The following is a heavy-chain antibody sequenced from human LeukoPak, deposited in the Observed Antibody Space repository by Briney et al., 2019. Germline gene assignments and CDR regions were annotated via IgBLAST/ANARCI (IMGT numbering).Heavy chain of an antibody. CDR3: ARGDYGGNSGLGFDY. J-gene: IGHJ4*02. CDR2: INPSGGST. CDR1: GYIFTSYY. Sequence: ASVKVSCKASGYIFTSYYMHWVRQAPGQGLEWMGIINPSGGSTSYAQKFQGRVTMTRDTSTSTVYMELSSLRSEDTAVYYCARGDYGGNSGLGFDYWGQGTLVTVSS. D-gene: IGHD4-23*01. V-gene: IGHV1-46*01.